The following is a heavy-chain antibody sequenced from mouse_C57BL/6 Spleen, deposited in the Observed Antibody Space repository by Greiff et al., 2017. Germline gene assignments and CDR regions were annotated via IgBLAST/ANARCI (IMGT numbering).Heavy chain of an antibody. CDR2: IYPGDGDT. J-gene: IGHJ4*01. D-gene: IGHD1-3*01. V-gene: IGHV1-82*01. CDR3: ARDDNPSHYYAMDY. CDR1: GYAFSSSW. Sequence: VQLQQSGPELVKPGASVKISCKASGYAFSSSWMNWVKQRPGKGLEWIGRIYPGDGDTNYNGKFKGKATLTADKSSSTAYMQLSSLTSEDSAVYFCARDDNPSHYYAMDYWGQGTSVTVSS.